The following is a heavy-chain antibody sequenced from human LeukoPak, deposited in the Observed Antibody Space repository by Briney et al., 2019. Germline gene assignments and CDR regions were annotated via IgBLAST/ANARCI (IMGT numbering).Heavy chain of an antibody. CDR3: XXXXXDWYLTFFDY. Sequence: GGSLRLSCAASGFTLNNYAMSWVRQAPGKGLEWVSTISGGDVNTYYTDSVKGRFTISRDNSKNMLYLQMNSLRAEDTAVYSXXXXXXDWYLTFFDYWGQGTLVTVSS. D-gene: IGHD3-9*01. CDR1: GFTLNNYA. CDR2: ISGGDVNT. J-gene: IGHJ4*02. V-gene: IGHV3-23*01.